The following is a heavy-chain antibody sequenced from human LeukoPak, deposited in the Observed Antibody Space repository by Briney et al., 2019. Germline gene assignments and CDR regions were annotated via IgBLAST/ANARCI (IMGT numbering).Heavy chain of an antibody. CDR2: IRSKANSYAT. CDR3: TRGDWNDLGSDY. D-gene: IGHD1-1*01. V-gene: IGHV3-73*01. J-gene: IGHJ4*02. Sequence: GGSLRLSCAASGLTFSGSAMHWVRQASGKGLEWVGRIRSKANSYATAYAASVKGRFTISRDDSKNTAYLQMNSLKTEDTAVYYCTRGDWNDLGSDYWGQGTLVTVSS. CDR1: GLTFSGSA.